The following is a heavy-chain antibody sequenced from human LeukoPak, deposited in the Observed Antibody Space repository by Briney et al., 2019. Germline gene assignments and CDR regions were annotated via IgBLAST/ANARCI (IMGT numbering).Heavy chain of an antibody. Sequence: PSETLSLTCTVSGGSISSSSYYWGWIRQPPGKGLEWIGSIYYSGSTNYNPSLKSRVTISVDTSKNQFSLKLSSVTAADTAVYYCARELGCSSTSCYTGENWFDPWGQGTLVTVSS. CDR3: ARELGCSSTSCYTGENWFDP. V-gene: IGHV4-39*07. J-gene: IGHJ5*02. CDR2: IYYSGST. D-gene: IGHD2-2*02. CDR1: GGSISSSSYY.